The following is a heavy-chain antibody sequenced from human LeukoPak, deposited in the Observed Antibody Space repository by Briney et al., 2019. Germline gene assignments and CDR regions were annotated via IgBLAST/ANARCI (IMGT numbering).Heavy chain of an antibody. CDR2: IYYSGST. J-gene: IGHJ3*02. CDR1: GGSISSGDYY. CDR3: ARDHSDFWSGYYTDHRAFDI. V-gene: IGHV4-30-4*08. Sequence: PSETLSLTCTVSGGSISSGDYYWSWIRQPPWKGLEWIGAIYYSGSTYYNPSLKSRVTISVDTSKNQFSLKLSSVTAADTAVYYCARDHSDFWSGYYTDHRAFDIWGQGTMVTVSS. D-gene: IGHD3-3*01.